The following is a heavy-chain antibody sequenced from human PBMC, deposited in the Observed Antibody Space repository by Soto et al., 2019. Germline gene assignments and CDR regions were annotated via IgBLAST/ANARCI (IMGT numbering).Heavy chain of an antibody. CDR3: ARDIRGYSRAFDY. CDR2: IYYSGST. CDR1: GGSVSGGSYY. Sequence: SETLSLTCTVSGGSVSGGSYYWTWIRQPPGKGLEWIGYIYYSGSTTYNPSLKSRVTISIDTSKNQFSLKLTSATAADTAVYYCARDIRGYSRAFDYWGQGALVTVSS. V-gene: IGHV4-61*01. D-gene: IGHD5-18*01. J-gene: IGHJ4*02.